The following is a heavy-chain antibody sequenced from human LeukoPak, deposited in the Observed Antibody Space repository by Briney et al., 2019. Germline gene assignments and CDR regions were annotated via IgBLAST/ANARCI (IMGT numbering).Heavy chain of an antibody. CDR1: GYTFTSYG. CDR3: ARDRIVLTVYAINPLDS. CDR2: ISAYNGNT. D-gene: IGHD2-8*01. Sequence: ASVKVSCKASGYTFTSYGISWVRQAPGQGLECMRWISAYNGNTNYAQKLQGRVTMTTDTSTSTAYMELRSLRSDDTAVYYCARDRIVLTVYAINPLDSWGQGTLVTVSS. V-gene: IGHV1-18*01. J-gene: IGHJ4*02.